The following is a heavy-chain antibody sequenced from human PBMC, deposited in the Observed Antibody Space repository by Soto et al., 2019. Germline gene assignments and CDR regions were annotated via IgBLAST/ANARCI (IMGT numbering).Heavy chain of an antibody. CDR1: GDTFSTYS. CDR3: SREGLVLVPTTVNSDYYYYAMDV. J-gene: IGHJ6*02. V-gene: IGHV1-69*12. CDR2: IIPRSAKS. Sequence: QVQLVQSGAEVKKPGSSVKVSCKASGDTFSTYSITWMRQVPGQGLEWMRGIIPRSAKSNYAQKFQGRVTITADESTSTAYMELSSLRSEDTAVYYCSREGLVLVPTTVNSDYYYYAMDVWGQGTTVTVSS. D-gene: IGHD2-2*01.